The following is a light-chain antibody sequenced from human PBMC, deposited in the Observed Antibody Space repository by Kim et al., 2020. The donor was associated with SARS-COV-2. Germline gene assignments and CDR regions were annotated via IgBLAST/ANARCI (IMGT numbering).Light chain of an antibody. Sequence: PGKPARITCEGNNHGSKSVHWYQQKPGQAPVLVIHYDSDRPSGVPERFSGSNSGNTATLNISRVEVGDEADYYCQVWDSGTDDVVFGGGTQLTVL. V-gene: IGLV3-21*04. CDR3: QVWDSGTDDVV. CDR2: YDS. CDR1: NHGSKS. J-gene: IGLJ2*01.